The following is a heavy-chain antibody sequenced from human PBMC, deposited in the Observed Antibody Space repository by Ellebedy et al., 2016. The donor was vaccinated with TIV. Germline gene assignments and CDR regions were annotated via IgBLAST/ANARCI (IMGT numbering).Heavy chain of an antibody. CDR1: GYTFTSYG. V-gene: IGHV1-18*01. CDR2: ISAYNGNT. CDR3: ARAQSIGQLWFIY. D-gene: IGHD5-18*01. Sequence: ASVKVSCXASGYTFTSYGISWVRQAPGQGLEWMGWISAYNGNTNYAQKLQGRVTMTRDTSISTAYMELSRLRSDDTAVYYCARAQSIGQLWFIYWGQGTLVTVSS. J-gene: IGHJ4*02.